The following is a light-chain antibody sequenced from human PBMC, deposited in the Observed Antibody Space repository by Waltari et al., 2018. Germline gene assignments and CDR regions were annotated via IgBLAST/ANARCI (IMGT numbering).Light chain of an antibody. CDR1: SYNIASHP. J-gene: IGLJ2*01. V-gene: IGLV1-44*01. Sequence: QSVLTQPPSVSGTPGQRVTISCSGSSYNIASHPVSWYQPVPGAAPKLLIYANQRRPSGVPDRFSGSKSGSSASLAISGLQTEDEADYFCAAWNDSPDGVIFGGGTTLTVL. CDR3: AAWNDSPDGVI. CDR2: ANQ.